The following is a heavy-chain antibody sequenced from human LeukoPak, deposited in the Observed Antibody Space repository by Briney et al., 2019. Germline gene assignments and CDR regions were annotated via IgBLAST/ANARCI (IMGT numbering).Heavy chain of an antibody. CDR2: IYYSGST. CDR1: GFTFSDYS. CDR3: AREGPPSDAFDI. V-gene: IGHV4-31*02. Sequence: LRLSCAASGFTFSDYSMNWIRQHPGKGLEWIGYIYYSGSTYYNPSLKSRVTISVDTSKNQFSLKLSSVTAADTAVYYCAREGPPSDAFDIWGQGTMVTVSS. J-gene: IGHJ3*02.